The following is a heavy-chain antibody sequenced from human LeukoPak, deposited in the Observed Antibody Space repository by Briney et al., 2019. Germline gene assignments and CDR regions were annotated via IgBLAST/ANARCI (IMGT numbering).Heavy chain of an antibody. CDR2: MNPNSGNT. D-gene: IGHD2-2*02. CDR1: GYTFTSYD. Sequence: ASVKVFCKASGYTFTSYDINWVRQATGQGLEWMGWMNPNSGNTGYAQKFQGRVTMTRNTSISTAYMELSSLRSEDTAVYYCASSWIVVVPAAIRWVYGMDVWGQGTTVTVSS. J-gene: IGHJ6*02. CDR3: ASSWIVVVPAAIRWVYGMDV. V-gene: IGHV1-8*01.